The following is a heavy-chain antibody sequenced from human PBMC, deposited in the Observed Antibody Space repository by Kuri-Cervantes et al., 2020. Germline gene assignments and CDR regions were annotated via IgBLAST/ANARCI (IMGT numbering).Heavy chain of an antibody. V-gene: IGHV3-30*03. Sequence: GESLKISCAASGFTFSSYGMHWVRQAPGKGLEWVAVISYDGSNKYYADSVKGRFTISRDNAKNSLYLQMNSLRAEDTAVYYCARDLFYGMDVWGQGTTVTVYS. CDR2: ISYDGSNK. CDR3: ARDLFYGMDV. J-gene: IGHJ6*02. CDR1: GFTFSSYG.